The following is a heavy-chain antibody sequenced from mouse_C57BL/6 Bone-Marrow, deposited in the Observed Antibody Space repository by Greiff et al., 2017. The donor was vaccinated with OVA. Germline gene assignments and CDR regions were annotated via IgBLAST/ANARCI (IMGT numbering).Heavy chain of an antibody. V-gene: IGHV3-6*01. CDR2: ISYDGSN. Sequence: EVKLVESGPGLVKPSQSLSLTCSVTGYSITSGYYWNWIRQFPGNKLEWMGYISYDGSNNYNPSLKNRISITRDTSKNQFFLKLNSVTTEDTATYYCARGWLLRGYAMDYWGQGTSVTVSS. J-gene: IGHJ4*01. CDR1: GYSITSGYY. CDR3: ARGWLLRGYAMDY. D-gene: IGHD2-3*01.